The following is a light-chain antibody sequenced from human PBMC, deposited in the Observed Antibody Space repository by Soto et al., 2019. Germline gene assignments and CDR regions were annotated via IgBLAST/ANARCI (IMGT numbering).Light chain of an antibody. Sequence: DIQMTQSPSTLSASVGDRVTITCRASQSISSWLAWYQQKPGKAPNLLTYDASSLESGVPSRFSGSGSGTEFTLTISSLQPDDFATYYCQQYHNYWTFGQGTKVDIK. J-gene: IGKJ1*01. V-gene: IGKV1-5*01. CDR1: QSISSW. CDR3: QQYHNYWT. CDR2: DAS.